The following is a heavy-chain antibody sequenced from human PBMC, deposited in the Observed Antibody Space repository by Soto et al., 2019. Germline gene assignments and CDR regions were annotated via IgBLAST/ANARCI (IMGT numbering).Heavy chain of an antibody. V-gene: IGHV4-38-2*01. CDR3: ARVYTDRGFDY. Sequence: SETLSLTCAVSGFSISSGFFWGWIRQPPGKGLEWIGIFYHSGTIYYKPSLKSRVTISIDRSKNQFSLKLTSVTATDTAVYYCARVYTDRGFDYWGQGAQVPVSS. CDR1: GFSISSGFF. CDR2: FYHSGTI. J-gene: IGHJ4*02. D-gene: IGHD3-10*01.